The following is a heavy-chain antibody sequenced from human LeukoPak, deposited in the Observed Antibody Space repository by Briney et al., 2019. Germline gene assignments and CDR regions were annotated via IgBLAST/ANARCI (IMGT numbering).Heavy chain of an antibody. CDR2: MDTSGHT. D-gene: IGHD2-15*01. CDR3: ARHWSHSVAQFGRSYWFDP. V-gene: IGHV4-4*07. J-gene: IGHJ5*02. Sequence: PSETLSLTCIVSGGSISGYHWSWIRQPAGKGLEWIGHMDTSGHTNYNSSLMSRVTMSVDTSKYQFSLRLTSVTAADTAVYYCARHWSHSVAQFGRSYWFDPWGQGTLVTVSS. CDR1: GGSISGYH.